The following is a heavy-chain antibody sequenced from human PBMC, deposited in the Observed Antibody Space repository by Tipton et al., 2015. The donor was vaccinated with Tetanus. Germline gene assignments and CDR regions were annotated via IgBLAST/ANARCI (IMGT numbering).Heavy chain of an antibody. CDR2: IYSRGGT. D-gene: IGHD1-26*01. V-gene: IGHV4-31*03. CDR3: ARDQARGARGWNYFGF. J-gene: IGHJ4*02. CDR1: GVSISGGRYY. Sequence: TLSLTCSVSGVSISGGRYYWSWIRQRPGKGLEWIGDIYSRGGTYTDPSLKGRVTISVDTSKNQFSLRGNSVTAADTAVYYCARDQARGARGWNYFGFWGLGTLVTVSS.